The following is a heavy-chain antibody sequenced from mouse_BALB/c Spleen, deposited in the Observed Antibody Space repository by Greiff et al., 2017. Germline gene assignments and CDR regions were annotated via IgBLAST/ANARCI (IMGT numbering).Heavy chain of an antibody. CDR3: ARGLYYFDY. CDR1: GYSITSGYY. J-gene: IGHJ2*01. V-gene: IGHV3-6*02. Sequence: EVQLVESGPGLVKPSQSLSLTCSVTGYSITSGYYWNWIRQFPGNKLEWMGYISYDGSNNYNPSLKNRTSITRDTSKNQFFLKLNSVTTEDTATYYCARGLYYFDYWGQGTTLTVSS. CDR2: ISYDGSN.